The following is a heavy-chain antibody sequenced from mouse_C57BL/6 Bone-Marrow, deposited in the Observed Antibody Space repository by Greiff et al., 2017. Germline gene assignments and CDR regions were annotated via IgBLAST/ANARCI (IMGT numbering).Heavy chain of an antibody. Sequence: QVQLQQSGAELVRPGTSVKLSCKASGYTFTSYWMHWVKQRPGQGLEWIGVIDPSDSYTNYNQKFKGKATLTVDTSSSTAYMQLSSLTSEDSAVYYCGRYSSWFAYWGQGTLVTVSA. J-gene: IGHJ3*01. V-gene: IGHV1-59*01. CDR3: GRYSSWFAY. CDR1: GYTFTSYW. CDR2: IDPSDSYT.